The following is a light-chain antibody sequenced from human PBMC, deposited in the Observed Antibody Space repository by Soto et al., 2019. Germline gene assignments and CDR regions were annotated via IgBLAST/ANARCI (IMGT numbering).Light chain of an antibody. CDR1: QSVSSSF. CDR2: DAS. CDR3: QHYGRSPGLFT. Sequence: EVVLTQSPCSLSFCPLERSILSCRASQSVSSSFLAWYQQKPGRTPRLLIYDASSRATGIPDRFSGSGSGTDFTLTIDRLEPEDFAVYYCQHYGRSPGLFTFGPGTKVDIK. J-gene: IGKJ3*01. V-gene: IGKV3-20*01.